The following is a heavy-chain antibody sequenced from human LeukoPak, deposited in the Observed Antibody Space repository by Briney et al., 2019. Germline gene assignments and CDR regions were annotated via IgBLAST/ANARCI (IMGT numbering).Heavy chain of an antibody. V-gene: IGHV3-9*03. CDR1: GFTFDDYA. Sequence: GGSLRLSCAASGFTFDDYAMHWVRQAPGRGLEWVSGISWNSGSIGYADSVKGRFTISRDNAKNSLYLQMHSLRGEDMALYYCGKDIHSRGWFPNCDYWGRRTRVSVSS. CDR2: ISWNSGSI. J-gene: IGHJ4*02. CDR3: GKDIHSRGWFPNCDY. D-gene: IGHD6-19*01.